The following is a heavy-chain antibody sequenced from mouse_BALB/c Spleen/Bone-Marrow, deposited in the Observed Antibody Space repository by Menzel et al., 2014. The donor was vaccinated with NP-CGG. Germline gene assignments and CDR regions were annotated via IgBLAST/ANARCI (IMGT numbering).Heavy chain of an antibody. CDR2: ISSGGGTT. CDR1: GFAFSSYD. D-gene: IGHD1-1*01. J-gene: IGHJ4*01. V-gene: IGHV5-12-1*01. CDR3: GRHEYYCNIYYCMDF. Sequence: VKLMESGGDLVKPGGSLKLSCAASGFAFSSYDMSWVRQTPEKRLEWAAYISSGGGTTYYPDTVKGRFTISRDNAKNSLHLKRRRLKSEDTDIYYCGRHEYYCNIYYCMDFWGQGPSVTVSS.